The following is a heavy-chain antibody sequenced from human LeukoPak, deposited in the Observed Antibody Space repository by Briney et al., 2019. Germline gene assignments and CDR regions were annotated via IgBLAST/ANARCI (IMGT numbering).Heavy chain of an antibody. Sequence: GGSLRLSCAASGFIFSNYYLNWVRQAPGKGLEWVSCIHGSASYNYYADSVKGRFTISRDSTKNSLYLEMSSLRVEDTAVYYCVRAFGGYDSQRFYYNMDVWGKGTTVTVSS. CDR3: VRAFGGYDSQRFYYNMDV. D-gene: IGHD5-12*01. CDR2: IHGSASYN. J-gene: IGHJ6*03. V-gene: IGHV3-21*06. CDR1: GFIFSNYY.